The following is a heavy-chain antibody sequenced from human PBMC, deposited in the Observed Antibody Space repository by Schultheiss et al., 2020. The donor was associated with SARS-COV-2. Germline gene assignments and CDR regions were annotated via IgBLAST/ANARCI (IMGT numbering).Heavy chain of an antibody. CDR3: ARAGSGWYEFSFDY. D-gene: IGHD6-19*01. CDR1: GFTFSSYE. CDR2: ISSSGSTI. J-gene: IGHJ4*02. V-gene: IGHV3-48*03. Sequence: GESLKISCAASGFTFSSYEMNWVRQAPGKGLEWVSYISSSGSTIYYADSVKGRFTISRDNAKNSLYLQMNSLRAEDTAVYYCARAGSGWYEFSFDYWGQGTLVTVSS.